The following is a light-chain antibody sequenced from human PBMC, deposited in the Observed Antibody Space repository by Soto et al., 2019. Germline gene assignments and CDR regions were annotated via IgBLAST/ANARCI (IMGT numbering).Light chain of an antibody. J-gene: IGKJ5*01. CDR3: QQRSNWPPST. Sequence: EIVLTQSPATLSLSPGERATLSCRASQSVSNYLAWYHQKPGQAPRLLIYDASNRATGIPARFSGSGSGTDFTLTISRLEPEDFAVYYCQQRSNWPPSTFGQGTRLEIK. CDR2: DAS. CDR1: QSVSNY. V-gene: IGKV3-11*01.